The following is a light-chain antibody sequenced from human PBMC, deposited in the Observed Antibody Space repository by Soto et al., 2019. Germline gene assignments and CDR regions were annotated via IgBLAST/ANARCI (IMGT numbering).Light chain of an antibody. Sequence: EIQRTQSPSTLSASVWERVTITWRASQSISRWLAWYQQKPGKAPKALIYDASTLRSGVPSRFSGGGSGTEFTLTISSLQPDDFATYYCQQYNTYSTFGQGTRLEI. V-gene: IGKV1-5*01. CDR1: QSISRW. J-gene: IGKJ5*01. CDR2: DAS. CDR3: QQYNTYST.